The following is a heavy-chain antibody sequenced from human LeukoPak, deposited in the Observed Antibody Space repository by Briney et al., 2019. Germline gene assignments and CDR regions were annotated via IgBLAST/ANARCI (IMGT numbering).Heavy chain of an antibody. CDR3: ARGYSSSYWYFDL. J-gene: IGHJ2*01. V-gene: IGHV4-59*01. D-gene: IGHD6-13*01. Sequence: SETLSLTCTVSGGSISSYYWSWIRQPPGKGLEWIGYIYYSGSTNYNPSLKSRVTISVDTSKNQFSLKLSSVTGADTAVYYCARGYSSSYWYFDLWGRGTLVTVSS. CDR2: IYYSGST. CDR1: GGSISSYY.